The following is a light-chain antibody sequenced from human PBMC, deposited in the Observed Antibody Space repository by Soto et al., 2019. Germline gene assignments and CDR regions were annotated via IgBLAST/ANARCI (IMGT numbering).Light chain of an antibody. J-gene: IGLJ2*01. CDR2: ITSDGSH. V-gene: IGLV4-69*01. CDR3: QTWGTGFVV. CDR1: SGHGSYT. Sequence: QLVLTQSPSASASLGASVKLTCTLSSGHGSYTVAWHQQQPEKGPRYLMYITSDGSHIKGDGIPDRFSGSSSGAERFLTISSLQSDDEADYYCQTWGTGFVVFGGGTKLTVL.